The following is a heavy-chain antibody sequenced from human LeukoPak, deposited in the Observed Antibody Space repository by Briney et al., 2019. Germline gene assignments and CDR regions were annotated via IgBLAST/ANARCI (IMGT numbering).Heavy chain of an antibody. D-gene: IGHD3-16*02. V-gene: IGHV3-7*01. CDR1: GFPFSSYW. J-gene: IGHJ4*02. CDR2: IKQDGSEK. Sequence: GGSLRLSCAASGFPFSSYWMTWVRQAPGKGLEWVANIKQDGSEKYYVDSVKGRFIISRDNAKNSLYLQMNSLRAEDTAVYYCARVRYDYVWGSYRYHFDYWGQGTLVTVSS. CDR3: ARVRYDYVWGSYRYHFDY.